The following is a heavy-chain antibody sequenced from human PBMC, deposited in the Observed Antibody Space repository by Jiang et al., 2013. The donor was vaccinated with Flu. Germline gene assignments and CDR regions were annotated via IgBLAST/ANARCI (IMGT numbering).Heavy chain of an antibody. Sequence: GLVKPSQTLSLTCAVSGGSISSGGYSWSWIRQPPGKGLEWIGYIYHSGSTYYNPSLKSRVTISVDRSKNQFSLKLSSVTAADTAVYYCARTLNYYDSSGYYSGAFDIWGQGTMVTVSS. CDR2: IYHSGST. CDR3: ARTLNYYDSSGYYSGAFDI. CDR1: GGSISSGGYS. V-gene: IGHV4-30-2*01. J-gene: IGHJ3*02. D-gene: IGHD3-22*01.